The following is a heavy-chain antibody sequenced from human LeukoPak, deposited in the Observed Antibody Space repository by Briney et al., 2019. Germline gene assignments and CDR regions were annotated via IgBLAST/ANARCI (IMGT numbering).Heavy chain of an antibody. V-gene: IGHV1-69*05. CDR2: IVPIFGTA. CDR3: AGSGRGYSGSYYGD. D-gene: IGHD1-26*01. J-gene: IGHJ1*01. Sequence: SVKVSCKASGGTFGSYAISWVRQAPGQGLEWMGGIVPIFGTANYAQKFQGRVTITTDESTSTAYMELSSLRSEDTAVYYCAGSGRGYSGSYYGDWGQGTLVTVSS. CDR1: GGTFGSYA.